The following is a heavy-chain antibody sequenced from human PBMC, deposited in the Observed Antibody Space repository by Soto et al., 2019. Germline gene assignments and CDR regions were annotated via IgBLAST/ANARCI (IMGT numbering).Heavy chain of an antibody. CDR1: GFTFSSYS. V-gene: IGHV3-48*02. D-gene: IGHD3-22*01. Sequence: PGGSLRLSCAASGFTFSSYSMNWVRQAPGKGLEWVSYISSSSTIYYADSVKGRFTISRDNAKNSLYLQMNSLRDEDTAVYYCASIREYYYDSSGYYRGAFDIWGQGTMVTVSS. J-gene: IGHJ3*02. CDR2: ISSSSTI. CDR3: ASIREYYYDSSGYYRGAFDI.